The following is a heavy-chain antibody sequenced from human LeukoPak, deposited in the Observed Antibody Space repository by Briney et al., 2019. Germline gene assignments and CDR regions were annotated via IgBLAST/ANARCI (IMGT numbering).Heavy chain of an antibody. V-gene: IGHV4-59*01. CDR3: ARDLGDSSSSYRFDP. J-gene: IGHJ5*02. Sequence: SETLSLTCTVSGGSISSYYWSWIRQPPGKGLEGIGYLYYSGSTYCNPSLKSRVTILADTSKNQFSLKLSSVTAADAAVYYCARDLGDSSSSYRFDPWGQGTLVTVSS. CDR2: LYYSGST. D-gene: IGHD6-6*01. CDR1: GGSISSYY.